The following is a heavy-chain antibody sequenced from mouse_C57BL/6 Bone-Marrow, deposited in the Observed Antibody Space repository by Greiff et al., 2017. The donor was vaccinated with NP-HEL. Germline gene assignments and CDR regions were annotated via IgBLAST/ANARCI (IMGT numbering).Heavy chain of an antibody. D-gene: IGHD1-1*01. Sequence: EVMLVESGGGLVQPKGSLKLSCAASGFSFNTYAMNWVRQAPGKGLEWVARIRSKSNNYATYYADSVKDRFTISRDDSESMLYLQMNNLKTEDTAMYYCVRPFITTVVAEGGFAYWGQGTLVTVSA. J-gene: IGHJ3*01. V-gene: IGHV10-1*01. CDR3: VRPFITTVVAEGGFAY. CDR2: IRSKSNNYAT. CDR1: GFSFNTYA.